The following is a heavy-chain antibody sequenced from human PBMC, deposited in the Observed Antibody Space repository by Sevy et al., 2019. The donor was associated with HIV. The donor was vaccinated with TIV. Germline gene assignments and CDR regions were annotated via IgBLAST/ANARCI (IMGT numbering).Heavy chain of an antibody. CDR3: ARDLPPSATTVPHFDC. Sequence: GGSLRLSCAASGFSFSSYEMNWVRQAPGKGLEWVSYISNSGTTISDSDAVRGRFTISRDNARNLLYLQMNSLRAEDTAVYFCARDLPPSATTVPHFDCWGQGTLVTVSS. D-gene: IGHD4-17*01. J-gene: IGHJ4*02. CDR2: ISNSGTTI. V-gene: IGHV3-48*03. CDR1: GFSFSSYE.